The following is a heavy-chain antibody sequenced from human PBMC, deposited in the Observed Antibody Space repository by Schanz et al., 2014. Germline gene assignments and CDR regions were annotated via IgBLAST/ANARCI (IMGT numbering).Heavy chain of an antibody. V-gene: IGHV3-74*01. D-gene: IGHD6-19*01. Sequence: EVQLVESGGGLVQPGGSLRLSCAASGFTFSDSWMHWVRQAPGKGLVWVSRTSNDGSFTTFADSVKGRFTISRDNAKNSLYLQMNSLRVEDTAVYYCARDLISSGWYGWGQGTLVTVSS. CDR2: TSNDGSFT. J-gene: IGHJ4*02. CDR1: GFTFSDSW. CDR3: ARDLISSGWYG.